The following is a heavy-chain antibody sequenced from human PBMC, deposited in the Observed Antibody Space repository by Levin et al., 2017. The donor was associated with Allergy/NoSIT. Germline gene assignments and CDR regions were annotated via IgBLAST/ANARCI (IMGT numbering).Heavy chain of an antibody. CDR2: MNPDSGDT. Sequence: PGGSLRLSCKASGYTFPSHDINWVRLATGQGPEWMGWMNPDSGDTGYAQNFQGRVSMTRDTSINTAYMELSSLRYDDTAIYYCATIGGYSGGNTYGNVLRDWGQGTPVIVSS. D-gene: IGHD5-12*01. J-gene: IGHJ4*02. CDR1: GYTFPSHD. CDR3: ATIGGYSGGNTYGNVLRD. V-gene: IGHV1-8*01.